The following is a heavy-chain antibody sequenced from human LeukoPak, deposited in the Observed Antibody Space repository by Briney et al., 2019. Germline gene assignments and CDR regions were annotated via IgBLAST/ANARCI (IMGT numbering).Heavy chain of an antibody. CDR2: IRSKTYGGTT. CDR1: GFTFSTYS. D-gene: IGHD2-8*01. CDR3: AKDPDCTSGVCYTFFDY. V-gene: IGHV3-71*01. Sequence: GGSLRLSCAASGFTFSTYSMNWVRQAPGKGLEWVGFIRSKTYGGTTEYAASVKGRFTISRDDSKSIAYLQMNSLRAEDTAVYYCAKDPDCTSGVCYTFFDYWGQGTLVTVSS. J-gene: IGHJ4*02.